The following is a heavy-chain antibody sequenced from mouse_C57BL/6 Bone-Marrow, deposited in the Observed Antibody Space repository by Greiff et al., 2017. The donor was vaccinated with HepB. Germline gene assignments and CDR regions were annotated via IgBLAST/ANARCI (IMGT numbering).Heavy chain of an antibody. CDR3: ARDASYGYGPFAY. D-gene: IGHD2-2*01. V-gene: IGHV7-1*01. CDR1: GFTFSDFY. J-gene: IGHJ3*01. CDR2: SRNKANDYTT. Sequence: EVQVVESGGGLVQSGRSLRLSCATSGFTFSDFYMEWVRQAPGKGLEWIAASRNKANDYTTEYSASVKGRFIVSRDTSQSILYLQMNALRAEDTAIYYCARDASYGYGPFAYWGQGTLVTVSA.